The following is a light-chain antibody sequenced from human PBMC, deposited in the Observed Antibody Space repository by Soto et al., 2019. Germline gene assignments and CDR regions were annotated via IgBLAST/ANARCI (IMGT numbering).Light chain of an antibody. CDR2: DVS. V-gene: IGLV2-11*01. Sequence: QSALTQPRSVSGSPGQSVTISCTGTSSDVGGYNCVSWYQQHPGKAPKLMIYDVSKRPSGVPDRFSGSKSGNTASLTISGLQAEDEADYYCCSYAGSRYVFGTGTKLTVL. CDR1: SSDVGGYNC. J-gene: IGLJ1*01. CDR3: CSYAGSRYV.